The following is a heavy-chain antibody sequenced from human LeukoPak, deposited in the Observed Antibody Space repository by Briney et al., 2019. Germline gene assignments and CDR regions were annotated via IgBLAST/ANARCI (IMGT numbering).Heavy chain of an antibody. D-gene: IGHD6-6*01. CDR2: IYSGGST. CDR3: ARDRGSSGYYYYGMDV. J-gene: IGHJ6*02. CDR1: GFTFSSYA. V-gene: IGHV3-53*01. Sequence: GGSLRLSCSASGFTFSSYAMHWVRQAPGKGLEWVSVIYSGGSTYYADSVKGRFTISRDNSKNTLYLQMNSLRAEDTAVYYCARDRGSSGYYYYGMDVWGQGTTVTVSS.